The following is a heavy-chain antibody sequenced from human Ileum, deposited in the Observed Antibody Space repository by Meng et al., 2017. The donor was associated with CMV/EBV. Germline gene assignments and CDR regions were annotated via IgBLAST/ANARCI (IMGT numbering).Heavy chain of an antibody. CDR3: ARPGASGWDGRAVGYYFEY. CDR1: GFTFSSYA. J-gene: IGHJ4*01. Sequence: GESLKISCAASGFTFSSYAMHWVRQAPGKGLEWVAIISYDGSYKYYADSVKGRFTISADKSNSTAYLQWSSLKAADNARYYCARPGASGWDGRAVGYYFEYWGQGTLVTVSS. CDR2: ISYDGSYK. D-gene: IGHD6-19*01. V-gene: IGHV3-30-3*01.